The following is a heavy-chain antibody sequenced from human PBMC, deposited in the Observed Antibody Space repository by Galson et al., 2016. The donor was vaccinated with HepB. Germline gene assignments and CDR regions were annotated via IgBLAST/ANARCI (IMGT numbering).Heavy chain of an antibody. V-gene: IGHV3-21*06. CDR2: ISSSSLYI. D-gene: IGHD3-10*01. CDR1: GFNFSTFT. CDR3: ARWSRGTGSSLDF. Sequence: SLRLSCAASGFNFSTFTVNWVRQVPGKGLEWVSSISSSSLYIYYADSLRSRFTVSRDNSKNSLFLQMNSLGAEDTAIYYCARWSRGTGSSLDFWGQGTLVTVSS. J-gene: IGHJ4*02.